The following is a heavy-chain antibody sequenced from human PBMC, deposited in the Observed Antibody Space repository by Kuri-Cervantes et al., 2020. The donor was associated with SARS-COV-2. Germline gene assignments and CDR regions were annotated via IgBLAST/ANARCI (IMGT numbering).Heavy chain of an antibody. D-gene: IGHD3-10*01. Sequence: GESLKISCAASGFTFSSCGMHWVRQAPGKGLEWVAFIRYDGSNKYYADSVKGRFTISRDNSKNTLYLQMNSLRAEDTAVYYCAKDRRGSGPFDYWGQGTLVTVSS. J-gene: IGHJ4*02. V-gene: IGHV3-30*02. CDR1: GFTFSSCG. CDR3: AKDRRGSGPFDY. CDR2: IRYDGSNK.